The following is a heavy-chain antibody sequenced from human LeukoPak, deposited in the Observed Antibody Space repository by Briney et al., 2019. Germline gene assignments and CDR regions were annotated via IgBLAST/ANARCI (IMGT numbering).Heavy chain of an antibody. J-gene: IGHJ4*02. CDR1: GFTFSSYG. CDR3: AKDAPNIVVVPAALDY. V-gene: IGHV3-30*02. D-gene: IGHD2-2*01. Sequence: GGSLRLSCAASGFTFSSYGMHWVRQAPGKGLGWVAFIRYDGSNKNYADSVKGRFTISRDNSKNKLYLQMNSLRAEDTAVYYCAKDAPNIVVVPAALDYWGQGTLVTVSS. CDR2: IRYDGSNK.